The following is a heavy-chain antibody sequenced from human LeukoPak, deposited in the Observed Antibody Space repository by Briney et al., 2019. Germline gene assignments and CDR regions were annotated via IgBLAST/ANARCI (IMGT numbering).Heavy chain of an antibody. Sequence: ASVKVSCKTSGYSFILYGISWVRQAPGQGPEWMGWISTSTGDTKYTQKFQGRVTLTTDTSTSTVYMELRSLRSDDTAVYYCARVTALYYYMDVWGKGTTVTVSS. J-gene: IGHJ6*03. CDR3: ARVTALYYYMDV. CDR1: GYSFILYG. CDR2: ISTSTGDT. V-gene: IGHV1-18*01.